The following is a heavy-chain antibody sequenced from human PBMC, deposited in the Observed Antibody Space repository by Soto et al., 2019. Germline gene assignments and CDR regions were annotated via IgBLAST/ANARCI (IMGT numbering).Heavy chain of an antibody. CDR3: ARVGDYNWFDP. Sequence: GESLKISCKGSGYSFTSYWIDWVSQMPGKGLEWMGIIYPGDSDTRYSPSFQGQVTISADKSISTAYLQWRSLKASDTAMYYCARVGDYNWFDPWGQGTLVTVSS. J-gene: IGHJ5*02. D-gene: IGHD2-21*02. CDR2: IYPGDSDT. CDR1: GYSFTSYW. V-gene: IGHV5-51*01.